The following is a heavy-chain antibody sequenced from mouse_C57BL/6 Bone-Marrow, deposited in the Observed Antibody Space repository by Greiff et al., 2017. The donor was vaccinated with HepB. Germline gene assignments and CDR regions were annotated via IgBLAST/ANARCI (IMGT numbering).Heavy chain of an antibody. Sequence: VQLQQSGAELVRPGASVKLSCTASGFNIKDDYMHWVKQRPEQGLEWIGWIDPENGDTEYASKFQGKATITADTSSNTAYLQLSSLTSDDTAVYYCTRVPWYFDVWGTGTTVTVSS. CDR2: IDPENGDT. J-gene: IGHJ1*03. D-gene: IGHD5-1*01. V-gene: IGHV14-4*01. CDR1: GFNIKDDY. CDR3: TRVPWYFDV.